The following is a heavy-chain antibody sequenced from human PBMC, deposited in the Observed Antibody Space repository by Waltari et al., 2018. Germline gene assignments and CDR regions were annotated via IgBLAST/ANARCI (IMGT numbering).Heavy chain of an antibody. CDR1: GYPFTSYY. Sequence: EVQLVQSGAEVKKPGATVTISCKVSGYPFTSYYMHWLQQAPGNGLEWMGLVDPEDGETIYAEKFQGRVTITADTSTDTAYMELSSMRSEDTAVYYCATTGGSRGYYGGYWGQGTLVTVSS. CDR2: VDPEDGET. V-gene: IGHV1-69-2*01. CDR3: ATTGGSRGYYGGY. D-gene: IGHD3-22*01. J-gene: IGHJ4*02.